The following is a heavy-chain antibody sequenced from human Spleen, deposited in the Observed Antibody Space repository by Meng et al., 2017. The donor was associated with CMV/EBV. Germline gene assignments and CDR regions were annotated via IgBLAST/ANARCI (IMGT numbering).Heavy chain of an antibody. CDR1: GFTFSNAW. J-gene: IGHJ4*02. V-gene: IGHV3-49*04. CDR3: TSWYSSSWYEGY. D-gene: IGHD6-13*01. CDR2: IRSKAYGGTT. Sequence: GESLKISLGASGFTFSNAWMSWVRQAPGKGLEWVGFIRSKAYGGTTEYAASVKGRFTISRDDSKSIAYLQMNSLKTEDTAVYYCTSWYSSSWYEGYWGQGTLVTVSS.